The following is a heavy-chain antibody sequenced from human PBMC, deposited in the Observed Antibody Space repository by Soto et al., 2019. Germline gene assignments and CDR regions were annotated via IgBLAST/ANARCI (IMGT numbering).Heavy chain of an antibody. CDR2: LSDGGGST. V-gene: IGHV3-23*01. J-gene: IGHJ5*01. Sequence: EVQLLESGGGLVQPGGSLRLSCAASGFTFSNYAMSWVRQAPGKGLEWVSGLSDGGGSTFYAGSVKGRFTISRDNAKNTLYLPRSSLRAEDTAVYYCVKEGTASPYNCFDSWGQGTLVTFSS. CDR3: VKEGTASPYNCFDS. CDR1: GFTFSNYA. D-gene: IGHD2-21*02.